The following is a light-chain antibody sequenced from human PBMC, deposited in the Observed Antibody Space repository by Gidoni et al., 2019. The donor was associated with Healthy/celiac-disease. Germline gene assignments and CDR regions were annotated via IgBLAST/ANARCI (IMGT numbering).Light chain of an antibody. J-gene: IGKJ2*01. Sequence: DHQIDQSPSSLSASVGDRVTITCQASQDISNYLNWYQQKPGKAPKLLIYAASNLETGVPSRFSGSGSGTDFTLTISSLQPEDIATYYCQQYDNPPYTFGQGTKLEI. CDR2: AAS. CDR1: QDISNY. V-gene: IGKV1-33*01. CDR3: QQYDNPPYT.